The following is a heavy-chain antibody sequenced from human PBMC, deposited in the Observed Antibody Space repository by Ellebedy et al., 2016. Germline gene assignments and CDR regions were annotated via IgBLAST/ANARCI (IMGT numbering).Heavy chain of an antibody. Sequence: ASVKVSCKASGYTFTSYGISWVRQAPGQRLEWMGWINAGNGNTKYSQKFQGRVTITRDTSASTAYMELSSLRSEDTAVYYCASKNYYDSRRQNDAFDIWGQGTMVTVSS. J-gene: IGHJ3*02. D-gene: IGHD3-22*01. CDR3: ASKNYYDSRRQNDAFDI. CDR1: GYTFTSYG. V-gene: IGHV1-3*01. CDR2: INAGNGNT.